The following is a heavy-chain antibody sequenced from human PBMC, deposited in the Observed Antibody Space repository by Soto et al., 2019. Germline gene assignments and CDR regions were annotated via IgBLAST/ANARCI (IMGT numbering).Heavy chain of an antibody. D-gene: IGHD6-6*01. CDR3: ARDRMGSSPPRA. Sequence: VQLQGSGPGLVKPSETLSLTCTVSGGSVSSGHYWNWIRQSPGKGLEWIGCIYYSGNTNYNPSLKSRVTISIDTSKNQFSLKLSSVTAADTAVYYCARDRMGSSPPRAWGQGTLVTVSS. CDR1: GGSVSSGHY. V-gene: IGHV4-61*01. J-gene: IGHJ5*02. CDR2: IYYSGNT.